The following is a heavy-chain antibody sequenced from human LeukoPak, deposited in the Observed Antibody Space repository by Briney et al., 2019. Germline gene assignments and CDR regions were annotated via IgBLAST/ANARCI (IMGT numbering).Heavy chain of an antibody. CDR2: INHSGST. CDR1: GGSFSGYY. Sequence: PSETLSLTCAVYGGSFSGYYWSWIRQPPGKGLEWIGEINHSGSTNYNPSLKSRVTISVDTSKNQFSLKLSSVTAADTAVYYCARHKMVTMVRGVRHFDYWGQGTLVTVSS. V-gene: IGHV4-34*01. D-gene: IGHD3-10*01. CDR3: ARHKMVTMVRGVRHFDY. J-gene: IGHJ4*02.